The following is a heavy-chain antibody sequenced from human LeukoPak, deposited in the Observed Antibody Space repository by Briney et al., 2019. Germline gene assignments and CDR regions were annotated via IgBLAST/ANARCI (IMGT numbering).Heavy chain of an antibody. J-gene: IGHJ4*02. CDR3: ARDKRHSYGRYFDP. CDR1: GDSISTYH. CDR2: MQSTGNS. V-gene: IGHV4-59*01. Sequence: PSETLSLTCSVSGDSISTYHWNWIRKPPGKGLEWIGYMQSTGNSNYNPSLKNRVNIFVDMSKNPFVLNLRSVTAADTAVYYCARDKRHSYGRYFDPWGQGMLVTVSS. D-gene: IGHD5-18*01.